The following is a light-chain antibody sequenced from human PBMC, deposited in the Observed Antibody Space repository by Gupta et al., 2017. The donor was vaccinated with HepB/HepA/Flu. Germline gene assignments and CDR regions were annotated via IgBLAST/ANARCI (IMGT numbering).Light chain of an antibody. CDR1: QDISRW. CDR2: SAS. J-gene: IGKJ2*04. V-gene: IGKV1-12*01. Sequence: DIQMTQSPSSVSASVGDRVTITCRASQDISRWFTRYQQKPGEGPRLLIYSASILQSGVPSRFSGSGFGTAFTLTINSLQPEDSATYYCLQPDSFPRSFGQGTKLEI. CDR3: LQPDSFPRS.